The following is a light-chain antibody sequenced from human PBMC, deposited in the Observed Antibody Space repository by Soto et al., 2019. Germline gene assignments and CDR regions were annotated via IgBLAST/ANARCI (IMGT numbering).Light chain of an antibody. CDR3: QQYGSSPLT. CDR2: GAS. V-gene: IGKV3-20*01. Sequence: EIVLTQSPGTLSLSPGERSTLSFMSSHIVSXIDLFWYQQRPGQAPRLLIYGASSRATGIPDRFSGSGSGTDFTLTISRLEPEDFAVYYCQQYGSSPLTFGGGTKVDI. J-gene: IGKJ4*01. CDR1: HIVSXID.